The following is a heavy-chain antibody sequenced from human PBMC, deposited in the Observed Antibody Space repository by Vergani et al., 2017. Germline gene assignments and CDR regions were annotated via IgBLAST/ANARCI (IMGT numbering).Heavy chain of an antibody. CDR1: GFTFSSYS. CDR2: ISSSSSYI. V-gene: IGHV3-21*01. Sequence: EVQLVESGGGLVKPGGSLRLSCAASGFTFSSYSMNWVRQAPGKGLEWVSSISSSSSYIYYADSVKGRFTISRYNAKNSLYLQMNSLRAEDTAVYYCARVAERIAAAGTSRGWFDPWGQGTLVTVSS. D-gene: IGHD6-13*01. J-gene: IGHJ5*02. CDR3: ARVAERIAAAGTSRGWFDP.